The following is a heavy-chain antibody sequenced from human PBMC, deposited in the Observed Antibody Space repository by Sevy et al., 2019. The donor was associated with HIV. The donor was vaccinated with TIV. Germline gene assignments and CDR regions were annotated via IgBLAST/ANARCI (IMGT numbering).Heavy chain of an antibody. D-gene: IGHD3-3*01. Sequence: GGSLRLSCAASGFTFSSYAMSWVRQAPGKGLEWVSASSGRGGSTYYADSVKGQFTSSRDNSTNTLYLQMNSLRAEDTAVYYCAKDRGNFSKSYFDYWGQGTPVTVSS. CDR2: SSGRGGST. V-gene: IGHV3-23*01. CDR3: AKDRGNFSKSYFDY. J-gene: IGHJ4*02. CDR1: GFTFSSYA.